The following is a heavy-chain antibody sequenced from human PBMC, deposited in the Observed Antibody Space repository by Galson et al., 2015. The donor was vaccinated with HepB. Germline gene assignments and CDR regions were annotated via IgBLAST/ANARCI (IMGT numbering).Heavy chain of an antibody. V-gene: IGHV3-23*01. CDR1: GFTFSNYA. CDR2: ISGSGGTT. Sequence: SLRLSCAASGFTFSNYAMSWVRQAPGKGLEWVAGISGSGGTTYYADSVKGRFTISRDNSKNTLFLQMNSLRAEDTAVYYCAKEYSGSSGYWGQGTLVTVSS. CDR3: AKEYSGSSGY. D-gene: IGHD6-6*01. J-gene: IGHJ4*02.